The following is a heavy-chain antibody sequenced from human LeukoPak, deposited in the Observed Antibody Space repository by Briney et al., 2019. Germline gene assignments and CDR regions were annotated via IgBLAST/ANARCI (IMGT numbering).Heavy chain of an antibody. D-gene: IGHD3-10*01. CDR2: INLKSGGT. CDR3: ARSMVRGVSYFFDY. V-gene: IGHV1-2*02. J-gene: IGHJ4*02. Sequence: GASVKVSCKASAYTFTGYYMHWVRQAPGQGLEWMGWINLKSGGTNYAQKFQGRVTMTRDTSISTAYMELSRLRSDDTAVYYCARSMVRGVSYFFDYWGQGTLVTVSS. CDR1: AYTFTGYY.